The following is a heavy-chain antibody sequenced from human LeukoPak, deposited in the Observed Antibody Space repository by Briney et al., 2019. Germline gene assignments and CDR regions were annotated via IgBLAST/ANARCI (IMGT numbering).Heavy chain of an antibody. V-gene: IGHV4-34*01. CDR3: ATLGEYYDSSGYYYN. J-gene: IGHJ4*02. CDR1: GGSFSGYS. D-gene: IGHD3-22*01. Sequence: SETLSLTCAVYGGSFSGYSWSWIRQPPGKGLEWIGEINHSGSTYYNPSLKSRVTISVDSSKNQFSLKLTSVTAADTAVYYCATLGEYYDSSGYYYNWGQGTLVTVSS. CDR2: INHSGST.